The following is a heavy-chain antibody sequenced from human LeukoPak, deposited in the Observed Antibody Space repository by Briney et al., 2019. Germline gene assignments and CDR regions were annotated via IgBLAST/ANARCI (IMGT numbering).Heavy chain of an antibody. CDR1: GFTFSSYS. CDR2: ISSSSSYI. D-gene: IGHD3-3*01. J-gene: IGHJ6*03. CDR3: AREPRYYDFWSGPTDYYYYMDV. Sequence: GGSLRLSCAASGFTFSSYSMNWVRQAPGKGLEWVSSISSSSSYIYYADSVKGRFTISRDNAKNSLYLQMNSLRAEDTAVYYCAREPRYYDFWSGPTDYYYYMDVWGKGTTVTVSS. V-gene: IGHV3-21*01.